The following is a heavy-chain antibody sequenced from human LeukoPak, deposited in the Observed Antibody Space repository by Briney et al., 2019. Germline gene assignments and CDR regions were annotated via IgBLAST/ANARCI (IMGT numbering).Heavy chain of an antibody. J-gene: IGHJ4*02. CDR3: ARGHTAVTRHFDF. D-gene: IGHD4-17*01. V-gene: IGHV3-21*01. CDR1: GFTVSINS. CDR2: ISSGSSAI. Sequence: GSLRLSCTVSGFTVSINSMTWVRQAPGKGLEWVSIISSGSSAIFSADALKGRFTISRDDAKNLLYLDMNSLRAEDTAVYYCARGHTAVTRHFDFWGQGTLVTVSS.